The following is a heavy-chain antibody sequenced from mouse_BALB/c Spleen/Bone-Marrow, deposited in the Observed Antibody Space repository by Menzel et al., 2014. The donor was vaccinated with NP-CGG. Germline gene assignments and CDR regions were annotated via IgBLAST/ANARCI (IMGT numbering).Heavy chain of an antibody. V-gene: IGHV1S81*02. J-gene: IGHJ1*01. CDR3: TRYYSWYFDV. D-gene: IGHD1-1*01. CDR2: INPVNGRN. Sequence: IHWVKQRPGQGLEWIGEINPVNGRNDYNEKFKNKATLTVDKSSSTAYMQLSSLTSEDSAVYYCTRYYSWYFDVWGAGTTVTVSS.